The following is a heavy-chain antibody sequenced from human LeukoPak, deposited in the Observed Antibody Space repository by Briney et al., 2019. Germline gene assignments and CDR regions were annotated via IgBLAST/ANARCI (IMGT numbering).Heavy chain of an antibody. D-gene: IGHD2/OR15-2a*01. J-gene: IGHJ4*02. CDR2: VYHSGST. Sequence: PSETLSLTCAVSGGSISSGNWWSWVRQPPGKGLEWIGEVYHSGSTNYNPSLQSRVTISVDRSKNQFSLKLSSVTAADTAVYYCARYRTSLLTFDYWGQGTLVTVSS. CDR3: ARYRTSLLTFDY. V-gene: IGHV4-4*02. CDR1: GGSISSGNW.